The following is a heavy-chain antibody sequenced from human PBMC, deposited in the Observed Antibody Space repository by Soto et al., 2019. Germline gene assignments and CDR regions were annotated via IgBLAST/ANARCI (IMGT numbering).Heavy chain of an antibody. V-gene: IGHV4-39*01. J-gene: IGHJ3*02. CDR1: GGSISSSSYF. CDR2: IYYSGST. D-gene: IGHD2-2*02. Sequence: SETLSLTCTVSGGSISSSSYFWGWFRQPPGNELEWLGSIYYSGSTYYNPSLKSRVTRSVDTSKNQFSLKLSSVTAADTAVYYCSGWGAIGDAFDIWGQGTMVTV. CDR3: SGWGAIGDAFDI.